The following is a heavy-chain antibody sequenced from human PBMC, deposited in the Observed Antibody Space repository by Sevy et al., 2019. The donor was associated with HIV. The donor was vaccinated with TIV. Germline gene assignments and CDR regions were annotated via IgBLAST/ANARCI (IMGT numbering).Heavy chain of an antibody. CDR1: GFTLSDSG. Sequence: GGSLRLSCAASGFTLSDSGVHWVRQAPGKGLEWVAFIQVDGREKFYTDSVKGRFTFSRDSSKNTVYLQMNSLRGEDTAVYYCAKRPTAAWGQGTLVTVSS. V-gene: IGHV3-30*02. CDR2: IQVDGREK. J-gene: IGHJ5*02. CDR3: AKRPTAA.